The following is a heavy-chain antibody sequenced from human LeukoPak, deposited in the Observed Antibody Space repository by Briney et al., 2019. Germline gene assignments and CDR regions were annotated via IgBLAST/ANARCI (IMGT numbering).Heavy chain of an antibody. CDR3: AKALYGSGSYPFQH. V-gene: IGHV3-23*01. D-gene: IGHD3-10*01. CDR1: GFTFSSYA. J-gene: IGHJ1*01. Sequence: GGSLRLSCAASGFTFSSYAMSWVRQAPGKGLEWVSAISDSGGSTYYADSVKGRFTISRDNSKNTLYLQMNSLRAEDTAVYYCAKALYGSGSYPFQHWGQGTLVTVSS. CDR2: ISDSGGST.